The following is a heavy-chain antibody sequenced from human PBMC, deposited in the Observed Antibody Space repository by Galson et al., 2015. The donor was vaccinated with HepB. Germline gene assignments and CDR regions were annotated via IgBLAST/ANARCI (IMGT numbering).Heavy chain of an antibody. J-gene: IGHJ4*02. CDR1: GASISSSNW. Sequence: SETLSLTCAVSGASISSSNWWSWVRQPPGKGLEWIGESYHTGRTNYNSSLNSRVTISVDKSKNQFSLRLVSVTAADSAIYYCARAGDNSGYHGQHFDYWGQGALVTVSS. CDR2: SYHTGRT. CDR3: ARAGDNSGYHGQHFDY. D-gene: IGHD3-22*01. V-gene: IGHV4-4*02.